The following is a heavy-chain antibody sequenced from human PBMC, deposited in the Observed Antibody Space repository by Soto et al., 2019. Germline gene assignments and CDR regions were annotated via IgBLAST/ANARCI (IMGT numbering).Heavy chain of an antibody. J-gene: IGHJ6*02. CDR3: ARVLQPPSLGYYYGMDV. CDR1: GFTFSSYG. CDR2: IWYDGSNK. Sequence: GGSLRLSCAASGFTFSSYGMHWVRQAPGKGLEWVAVIWYDGSNKYYADSVKGRFTISRDNSKNTLYLQMNSLRAEDTAVYYCARVLQPPSLGYYYGMDVWGQGTTVTVSS. V-gene: IGHV3-33*01. D-gene: IGHD6-13*01.